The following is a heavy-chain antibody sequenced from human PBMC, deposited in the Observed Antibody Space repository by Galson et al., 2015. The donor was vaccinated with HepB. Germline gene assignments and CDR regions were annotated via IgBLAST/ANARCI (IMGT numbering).Heavy chain of an antibody. CDR1: GGTFSSYT. D-gene: IGHD5-24*01. CDR2: IIPILGIA. CDR3: AREKMATKYNWFDP. Sequence: SVKVSCKASGGTFSSYTISWVRQAPGQGLEWMGRIIPILGIANYAQKFQGRVTITADKSTSTAYMELSSLRSEDTAVYYCAREKMATKYNWFDPWGQGTLVTVSS. V-gene: IGHV1-69*04. J-gene: IGHJ5*02.